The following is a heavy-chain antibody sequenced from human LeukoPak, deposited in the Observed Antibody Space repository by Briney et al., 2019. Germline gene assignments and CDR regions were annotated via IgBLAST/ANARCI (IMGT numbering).Heavy chain of an antibody. Sequence: HPGGSLRLFCAASGFTFSSYAMSWVRQAPGKGLEWVSAISGSGGSTYYADSVKGRFTISRDNSKNTLYLQMNSLRAEDTAVYYCAKIDYYGSGRDYWGQGTLVTVSS. CDR3: AKIDYYGSGRDY. CDR2: ISGSGGST. D-gene: IGHD3-10*01. CDR1: GFTFSSYA. J-gene: IGHJ4*02. V-gene: IGHV3-23*01.